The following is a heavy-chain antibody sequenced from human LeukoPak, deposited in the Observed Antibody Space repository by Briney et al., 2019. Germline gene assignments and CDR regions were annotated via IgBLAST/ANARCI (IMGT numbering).Heavy chain of an antibody. Sequence: ASVTVSCKASGYTFTSYGISWVRQAPGQGREWMGWISAYNGNTNYAQKLQGRVTITTDTSTSTAYMELRSLRSDDTAVYYCARRIAAAGTWYYYYYGMDVWGQGTTVTVSS. CDR3: ARRIAAAGTWYYYYYGMDV. CDR1: GYTFTSYG. CDR2: ISAYNGNT. V-gene: IGHV1-18*01. D-gene: IGHD6-13*01. J-gene: IGHJ6*02.